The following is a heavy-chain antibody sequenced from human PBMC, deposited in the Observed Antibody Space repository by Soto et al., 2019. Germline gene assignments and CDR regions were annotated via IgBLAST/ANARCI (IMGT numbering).Heavy chain of an antibody. CDR1: GYSFTSYW. CDR3: AKTKHIVVVTAIPLGWFDP. CDR2: IYPGDSDT. Sequence: GECLKISCKGSGYSFTSYWIGWVRQMPGKGLEWMGIIYPGDSDTRYSPSFQGQVTISADKSISTAYLQWSSLKASDTAMYYCAKTKHIVVVTAIPLGWFDPWGQGTLVTVSS. V-gene: IGHV5-51*01. D-gene: IGHD2-21*02. J-gene: IGHJ5*02.